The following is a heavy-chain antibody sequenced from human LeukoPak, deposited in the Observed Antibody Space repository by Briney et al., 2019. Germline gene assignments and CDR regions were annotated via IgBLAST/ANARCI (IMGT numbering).Heavy chain of an antibody. Sequence: GESLKISCKGSGYSFTNYWIGWVRQMPGKGLEWMGIIYPGDSATRYSPSFQGQVTIPADKSISTAYLQWSSLKASDTAMYYCARLGRYDNSGYYYAYWGQGIQVTVSS. CDR1: GYSFTNYW. D-gene: IGHD3-22*01. CDR3: ARLGRYDNSGYYYAY. V-gene: IGHV5-51*01. J-gene: IGHJ4*02. CDR2: IYPGDSAT.